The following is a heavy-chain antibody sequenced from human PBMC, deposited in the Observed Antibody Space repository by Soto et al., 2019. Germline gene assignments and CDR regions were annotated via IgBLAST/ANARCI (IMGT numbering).Heavy chain of an antibody. Sequence: EVQLVESGGGSVQPGGSLRLSCAASGFAFSSYWMHWFRQIPGKGLVWVSRIRPDGSGANYADSVQGRFTISRDNVKNTLDLQMNSPRAEDTGLYYCARDLVLGSGSCENWGQGTLVTVSS. CDR3: ARDLVLGSGSCEN. J-gene: IGHJ4*02. CDR1: GFAFSSYW. CDR2: IRPDGSGA. V-gene: IGHV3-74*01. D-gene: IGHD3-10*01.